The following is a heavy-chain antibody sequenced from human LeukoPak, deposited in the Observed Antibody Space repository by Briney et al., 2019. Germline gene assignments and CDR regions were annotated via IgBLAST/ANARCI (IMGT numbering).Heavy chain of an antibody. J-gene: IGHJ4*02. D-gene: IGHD1-26*01. CDR2: INHSGST. CDR3: ASRGSYYLFDY. V-gene: IGHV4-34*01. CDR1: GGSFSGYY. Sequence: TSETLSLTCAVYGGSFSGYYWSWIRQPPGKGLEWIGEINHSGSTYYNPSLKSRVTISVDTSKNQFSLKLSSVTAADTAVYYCASRGSYYLFDYWGQGTLVTVSS.